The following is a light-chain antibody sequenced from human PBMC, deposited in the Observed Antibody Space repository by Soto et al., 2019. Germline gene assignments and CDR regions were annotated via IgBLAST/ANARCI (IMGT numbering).Light chain of an antibody. CDR2: NSD. J-gene: IGLJ3*02. Sequence: QAVVTQPPSASGTPGQRVIISCSGSGSNIGSNPVSWYQQLPGTAPKLLISNSDQRPSGVPDRFSGSKSGTSASLAISGLQSEDEADYFCAAWDDSLDGRLFGGGTKLTVL. CDR3: AAWDDSLDGRL. V-gene: IGLV1-44*01. CDR1: GSNIGSNP.